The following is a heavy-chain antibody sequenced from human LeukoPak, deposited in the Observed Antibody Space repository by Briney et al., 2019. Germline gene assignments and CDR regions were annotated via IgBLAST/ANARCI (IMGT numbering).Heavy chain of an antibody. CDR1: GFTFSTYW. CDR3: ARDSPGYGAYVS. D-gene: IGHD5-12*01. Sequence: GGSLRLSCAASGFTFSTYWMTWVRRAPGKGLEWVANIKEDGSREYYVDSVKGRFTISRDNAKNSLYLQMDSLTAEDTAVYYCARDSPGYGAYVSWGQGTLVSVSS. V-gene: IGHV3-7*01. J-gene: IGHJ1*01. CDR2: IKEDGSRE.